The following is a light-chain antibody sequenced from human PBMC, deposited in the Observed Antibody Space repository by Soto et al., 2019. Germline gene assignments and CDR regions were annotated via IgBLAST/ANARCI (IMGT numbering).Light chain of an antibody. CDR2: GAS. CDR1: QSVSSSY. Sequence: EIVLTQSPATLSLSPGERATLSCRASQSVSSSYLAWYQQKPGQAPRLLIYGASSRATGIPGRFSGSGSGTDFTLTIIRLEPEDFAVYYCQQYGRSPFTFGPGTKVDIK. CDR3: QQYGRSPFT. J-gene: IGKJ3*01. V-gene: IGKV3-20*01.